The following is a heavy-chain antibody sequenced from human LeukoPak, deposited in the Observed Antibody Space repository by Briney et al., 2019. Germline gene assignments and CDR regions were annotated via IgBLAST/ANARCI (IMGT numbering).Heavy chain of an antibody. D-gene: IGHD6-13*01. CDR2: ISGRGDST. CDR3: ARSIPYGTTWYGRSDY. CDR1: GFTFSDYY. Sequence: GGSLRLSCAASGFTFSDYYMSWVRQTPGKGLEWVSAISGRGDSTYYADSVKGRFTISRDNSKNTLYLQINSLRAEDTAIYYCARSIPYGTTWYGRSDYWGQGTLVTVSS. V-gene: IGHV3-23*01. J-gene: IGHJ4*02.